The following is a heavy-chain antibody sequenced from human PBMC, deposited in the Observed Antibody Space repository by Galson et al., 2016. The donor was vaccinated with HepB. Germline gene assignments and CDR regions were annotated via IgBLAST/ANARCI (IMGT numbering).Heavy chain of an antibody. CDR3: ARHDGRSRPYDVGY. CDR1: GYSFTSYW. CDR2: IDPSDSYT. Sequence: QSGAEVKKPGESLRISCKGSGYSFTSYWISWVRQMPGKGLEWMGKIDPSDSYTNYSPSFQGHVTIPADKSISTAYLRWSSLKASDTAGYYWARHDGRSRPYDVGYWGQGTLVTVSS. J-gene: IGHJ4*02. D-gene: IGHD3-22*01. V-gene: IGHV5-10-1*01.